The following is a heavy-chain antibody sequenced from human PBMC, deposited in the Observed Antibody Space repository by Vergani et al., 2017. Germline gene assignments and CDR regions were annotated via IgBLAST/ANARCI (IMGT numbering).Heavy chain of an antibody. CDR1: GLTFSSYA. V-gene: IGHV3-23*01. CDR3: AKDTAKRCMDV. J-gene: IGHJ6*02. Sequence: EVQRLESGGGLVKPGGSLRLSCAASGLTFSSYAMSWVRPAPGRGLEWGSAISGSGGRTYYADSVKGRFTISRDNSKNPLYLQMNSLRAEETAVYYCAKDTAKRCMDVWGQGTTVTVSS. D-gene: IGHD5-18*01. CDR2: ISGSGGRT.